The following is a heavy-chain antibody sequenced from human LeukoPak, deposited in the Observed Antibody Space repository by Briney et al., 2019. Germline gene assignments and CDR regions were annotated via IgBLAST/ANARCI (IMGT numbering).Heavy chain of an antibody. D-gene: IGHD2/OR15-2a*01. J-gene: IGHJ5*02. CDR3: AKDSGRAGGNINWFDP. V-gene: IGHV3-74*01. CDR2: INSDGSSI. Sequence: GGSLRLSCAASGFTFSSHWMHWVRQAPGKGLVWVSRINSDGSSISYADSVKGRFTISRDTSKNTLYLQMNSLRFEDTAVYYCAKDSGRAGGNINWFDPWGQGTLVTVSS. CDR1: GFTFSSHW.